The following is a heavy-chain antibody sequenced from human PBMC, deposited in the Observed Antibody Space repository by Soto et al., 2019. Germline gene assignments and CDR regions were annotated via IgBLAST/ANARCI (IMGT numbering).Heavy chain of an antibody. CDR3: ARGGLRYSSTFFAY. CDR1: GYTFTSDV. V-gene: IGHV1-18*01. D-gene: IGHD6-13*01. Sequence: ASVNRSCKASGYTFTSDVISCVVQALGQGLEWMGWISAYNGNTNYAQKRQGRVTMTTDTSTSTAYMELRRLRSDDTAVYYCARGGLRYSSTFFAYWGKGTLVTVS. J-gene: IGHJ4*02. CDR2: ISAYNGNT.